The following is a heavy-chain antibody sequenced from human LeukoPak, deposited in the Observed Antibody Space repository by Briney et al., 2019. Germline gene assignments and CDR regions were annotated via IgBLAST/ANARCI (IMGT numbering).Heavy chain of an antibody. J-gene: IGHJ4*02. Sequence: GRSLVLSCAASGFTFSSYGMHWVRQAPGKGLEWVAVISYDGSNKYYADSVKGRSTISRDNSKTTLYLQMNSMRAEDTAVYYCAKGYSYYDFWSGYPEGDSYYFDYWGQGTLVTVSS. CDR3: AKGYSYYDFWSGYPEGDSYYFDY. D-gene: IGHD3-3*01. CDR1: GFTFSSYG. V-gene: IGHV3-30*18. CDR2: ISYDGSNK.